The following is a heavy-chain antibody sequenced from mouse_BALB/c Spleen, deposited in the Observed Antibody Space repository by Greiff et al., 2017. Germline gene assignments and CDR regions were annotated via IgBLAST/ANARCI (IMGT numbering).Heavy chain of an antibody. Sequence: QLQQSGAELVKPGASVKLSCTASGFNIKDTYMHWVKQRPEQGLEWIGRIDPANGNTKYDPKFQGKATITADTSSNTAYLQLSSLTSEDTAVYYCAPYYYGSSSFAYWGQGTLVTVSA. V-gene: IGHV14-3*02. CDR2: IDPANGNT. CDR3: APYYYGSSSFAY. J-gene: IGHJ3*01. D-gene: IGHD1-1*01. CDR1: GFNIKDTY.